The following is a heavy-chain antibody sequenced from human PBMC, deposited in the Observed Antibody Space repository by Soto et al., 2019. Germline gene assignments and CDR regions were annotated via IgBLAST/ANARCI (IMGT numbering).Heavy chain of an antibody. D-gene: IGHD3-16*01. Sequence: QVQLVQSGAEVKKPGSSVKVSCKASGGTFSSYAISWVRQAPGQGLEWMGGIIPIFGTANYAQKFQGRVTITADETTSTAYMELSSLRSEDTAVYYCARGNFGASGEYWYFDLWGRGTLVTVSS. CDR3: ARGNFGASGEYWYFDL. CDR2: IIPIFGTA. CDR1: GGTFSSYA. V-gene: IGHV1-69*01. J-gene: IGHJ2*01.